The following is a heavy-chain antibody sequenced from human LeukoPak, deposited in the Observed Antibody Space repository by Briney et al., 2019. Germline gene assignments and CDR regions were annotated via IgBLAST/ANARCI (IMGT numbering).Heavy chain of an antibody. J-gene: IGHJ5*02. CDR2: IIPILGIA. CDR1: GGTFSSYT. V-gene: IGHV1-69*04. D-gene: IGHD4-11*01. CDR3: ARDLYRDSLPVSWFDP. Sequence: SVKVSCKASGGTFSSYTISWVRQAPGQGLEWMGRIIPILGIANYAQKFQGRVTITADKSTSTAYMELRSLRSDDTAVYYCARDLYRDSLPVSWFDPWGQGTLVTVSS.